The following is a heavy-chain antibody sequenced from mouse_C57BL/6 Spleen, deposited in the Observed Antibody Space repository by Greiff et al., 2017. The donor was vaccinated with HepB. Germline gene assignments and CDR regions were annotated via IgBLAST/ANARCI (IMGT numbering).Heavy chain of an antibody. J-gene: IGHJ2*01. CDR2: IRLKSDNYAT. D-gene: IGHD3-2*02. Sequence: DVKLVESGGGLVQPGGSMKLSCVASGFTFSNYWMNWVRQSPEKGLEWVAQIRLKSDNYATHYAESVKGRFTISRDDSKSSVYLQMNNLRAEDTGIYYCTGGSSGYVDYFDYWGQGTTLTVSS. V-gene: IGHV6-3*01. CDR3: TGGSSGYVDYFDY. CDR1: GFTFSNYW.